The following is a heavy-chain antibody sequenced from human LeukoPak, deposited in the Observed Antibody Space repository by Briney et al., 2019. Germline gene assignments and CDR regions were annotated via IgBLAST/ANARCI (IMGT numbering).Heavy chain of an antibody. V-gene: IGHV3-30*02. Sequence: GGSLRLSCAASGFTFSSYGMHWVRQAPGKGLEWVAFIRYDGSNKYYADSVKGRFTISRDNSKNTLYLQMNSLRAEDTAVYYCAKDVPVLLCFGEFPFDYWGQGTLVTVSS. D-gene: IGHD3-10*01. CDR3: AKDVPVLLCFGEFPFDY. J-gene: IGHJ4*02. CDR1: GFTFSSYG. CDR2: IRYDGSNK.